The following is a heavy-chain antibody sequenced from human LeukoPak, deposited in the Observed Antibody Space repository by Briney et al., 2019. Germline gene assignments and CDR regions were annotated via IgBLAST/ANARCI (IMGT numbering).Heavy chain of an antibody. J-gene: IGHJ6*03. Sequence: ASVKVSCKASGYTFTSYAISWVRQAPGQGLEWMGGIIPIFGTANYAQKFQGRVTITTDESTSTAYMELSSLRSEDTAVYYCARASAIPYYYYYMDVWGKGTTVTISS. CDR1: GYTFTSYA. CDR2: IIPIFGTA. V-gene: IGHV1-69*05. CDR3: ARASAIPYYYYYMDV.